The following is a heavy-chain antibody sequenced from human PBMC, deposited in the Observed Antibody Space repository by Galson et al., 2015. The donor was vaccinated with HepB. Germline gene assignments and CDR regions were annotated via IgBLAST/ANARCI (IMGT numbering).Heavy chain of an antibody. V-gene: IGHV1-69*06. CDR3: AREASYGGFGDPHGYYFDY. CDR2: IIPIFGTA. J-gene: IGHJ4*02. CDR1: GGTFSNYA. Sequence: SVKVSCKASGGTFSNYAFTWVRQAPGQGLEWMGGIIPIFGTANYAQKFQGRVTITADKSTSTAYMELSRLRSEDTAVYYCAREASYGGFGDPHGYYFDYWGQGTLVTVSS. D-gene: IGHD3-10*01.